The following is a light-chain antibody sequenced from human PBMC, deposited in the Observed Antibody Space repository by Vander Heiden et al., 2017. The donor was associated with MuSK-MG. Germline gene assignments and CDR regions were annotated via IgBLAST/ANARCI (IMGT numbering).Light chain of an antibody. Sequence: DIVMTQSPLSLPVTPGEAASISCRSSQSLLHSNGYNFLDWYLQKPGQSPQLLIYLGSNRASGVPDRFSGSGSGTDFTLKISRVEAEDVGVYYCRQVLQTPFTFGPGTKVDIK. J-gene: IGKJ3*01. CDR2: LGS. CDR1: QSLLHSNGYNF. CDR3: RQVLQTPFT. V-gene: IGKV2-28*01.